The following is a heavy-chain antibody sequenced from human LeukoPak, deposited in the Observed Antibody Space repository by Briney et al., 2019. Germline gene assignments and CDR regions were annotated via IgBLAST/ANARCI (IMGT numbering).Heavy chain of an antibody. CDR3: ARQAPIPATYYYYYYMDV. Sequence: GESLKISCKGSGYSFTSYWIGWVRQMPGKGLEWMGIIYPGDSDTRYSPSFQGQVTISAGKSISTAYLQWSSLKASDTAMYYCARQAPIPATYYYYYYMDVWGKGTTVTVSS. D-gene: IGHD1-26*01. CDR2: IYPGDSDT. V-gene: IGHV5-51*01. CDR1: GYSFTSYW. J-gene: IGHJ6*03.